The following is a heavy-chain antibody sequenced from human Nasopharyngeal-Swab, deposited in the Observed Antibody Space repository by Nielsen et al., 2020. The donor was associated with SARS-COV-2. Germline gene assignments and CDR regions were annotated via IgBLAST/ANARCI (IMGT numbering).Heavy chain of an antibody. J-gene: IGHJ6*02. D-gene: IGHD1-26*01. CDR2: ISSSSSYI. CDR3: ARDHVVGATGYYYYYGMDV. V-gene: IGHV3-21*01. Sequence: GESLKISCAASGFTFSNYSMNWVRQAPGKGLEWVSSISSSSSYIYYADSVKGRFTISRDNAKNSLYLQMNSLRAEDTAVYYCARDHVVGATGYYYYYGMDVWGQGTTVTVSS. CDR1: GFTFSNYS.